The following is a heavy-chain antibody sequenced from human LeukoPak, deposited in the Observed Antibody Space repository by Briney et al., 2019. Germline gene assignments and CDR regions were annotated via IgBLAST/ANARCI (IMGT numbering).Heavy chain of an antibody. D-gene: IGHD7-27*01. J-gene: IGHJ3*02. CDR2: INTDGSST. CDR3: AREDLTGDLYSAFDI. Sequence: PGGSLRLSCAASGFIFSSYWMHWVRHAPGKGLAWVSRINTDGSSTSYADSVKGRFTISRDNANNSLYLQMNSLRAEDTAVYYCAREDLTGDLYSAFDIWGQGTMVTVSS. V-gene: IGHV3-74*01. CDR1: GFIFSSYW.